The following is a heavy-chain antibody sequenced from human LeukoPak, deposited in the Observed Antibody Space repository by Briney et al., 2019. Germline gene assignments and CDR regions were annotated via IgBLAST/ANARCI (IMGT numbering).Heavy chain of an antibody. CDR2: ISSSSSYI. Sequence: KPGGSLRLSCAASGFTFSSYSMNWVRQAPGKGLEWVSSISSSSSYIYYADSVKGRFTISRDNSKNSLSLQMNSLRTEDTALYYCAKGVPYGSGSYYNPKYYYMDVWGKGTTVTVSS. D-gene: IGHD3-10*01. CDR3: AKGVPYGSGSYYNPKYYYMDV. J-gene: IGHJ6*03. CDR1: GFTFSSYS. V-gene: IGHV3-21*04.